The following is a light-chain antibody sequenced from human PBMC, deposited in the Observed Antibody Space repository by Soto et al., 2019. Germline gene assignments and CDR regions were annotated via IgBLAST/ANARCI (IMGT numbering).Light chain of an antibody. CDR2: GAS. J-gene: IGKJ1*01. CDR3: QHYNNWPPWT. V-gene: IGKV3-15*01. CDR1: QSVSNN. Sequence: EIVMTQSPATLSVSPGERVTLSCRASQSVSNNLAWYQQKPGQAPRLLMYGASTRATGIPARFSGSGSGTEFXLXXXSXXSXXXAVYYCQHYNNWPPWTFGQGTKVEIK.